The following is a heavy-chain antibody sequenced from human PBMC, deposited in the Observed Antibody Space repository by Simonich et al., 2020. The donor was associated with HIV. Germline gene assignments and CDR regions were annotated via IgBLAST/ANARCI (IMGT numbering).Heavy chain of an antibody. D-gene: IGHD6-13*01. Sequence: QLQLQESGPGLVKPSETLSLTCTVSGGSISSSSNYWGWIRQPPGKGLEWIGGIYYSGSTYYNPSLKSRVTISVDTSKNQFSLKLSSVTAADTAVYYCARPDSSSYWYFDLWGRGTLVTVSS. V-gene: IGHV4-39*01. J-gene: IGHJ2*01. CDR3: ARPDSSSYWYFDL. CDR2: IYYSGST. CDR1: GGSISSSSNY.